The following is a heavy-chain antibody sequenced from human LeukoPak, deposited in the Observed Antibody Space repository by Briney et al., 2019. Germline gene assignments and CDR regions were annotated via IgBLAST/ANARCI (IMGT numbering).Heavy chain of an antibody. CDR2: ISASGGNT. D-gene: IGHD2-21*01. J-gene: IGHJ4*02. Sequence: GGSLRLSCAASRFTSSNYAMSWVRQAPGKGLEWVSGISASGGNTYYADSVKGRFTISRDISKNTLYLQMNSLRVEDTAVYYCAKDPCGAGCYYFDQWGQGTLVTVSS. V-gene: IGHV3-23*01. CDR3: AKDPCGAGCYYFDQ. CDR1: RFTSSNYA.